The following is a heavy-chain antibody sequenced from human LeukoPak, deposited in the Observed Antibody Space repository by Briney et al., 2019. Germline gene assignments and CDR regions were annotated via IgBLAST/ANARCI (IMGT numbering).Heavy chain of an antibody. V-gene: IGHV4-4*07. J-gene: IGHJ4*02. CDR3: AREWHHVFDY. D-gene: IGHD5-12*01. CDR1: GRSIRSYY. CDR2: IYPRESP. Sequence: SETLSLTCTVCGRSIRSYYWSWTRQPSGKGLERVGRIYPRESPNYNPSLKSRLIMSVDKFKNQFSLKLRSVTAADTAVYYCAREWHHVFDYWGQGNLVTVSS.